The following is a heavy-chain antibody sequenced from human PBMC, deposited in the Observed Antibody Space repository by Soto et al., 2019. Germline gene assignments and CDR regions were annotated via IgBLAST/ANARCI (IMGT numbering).Heavy chain of an antibody. CDR1: GFTVSDNY. V-gene: IGHV3-53*01. CDR3: ARGRGNGWFYLDS. CDR2: LYSHGHT. Sequence: EVQLVVSGGGLIQPGESLRLSCAASGFTVSDNYMSWVRRAPGKGLEWVSVLYSHGHTYYAESVKGRFTISRDNSKNTLYLQMNSLRAEDTAMYYCARGRGNGWFYLDSWGQGTLVTVSS. J-gene: IGHJ4*02. D-gene: IGHD6-19*01.